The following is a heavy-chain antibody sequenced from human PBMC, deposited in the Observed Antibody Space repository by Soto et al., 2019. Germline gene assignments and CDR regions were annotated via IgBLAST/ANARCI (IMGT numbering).Heavy chain of an antibody. V-gene: IGHV3-74*01. CDR3: ARESYYYYGMDV. Sequence: EVQLVESGGGLVQPGGSLRLSCAASGFTFSSYWMHWVRQAPGKGLVWVSRINSDGSSTSYADSVKGRFIISRDNAKNTLYLQMNSLRAEDTAVYYCARESYYYYGMDVWGQGTTVTVSS. CDR2: INSDGSST. CDR1: GFTFSSYW. J-gene: IGHJ6*02.